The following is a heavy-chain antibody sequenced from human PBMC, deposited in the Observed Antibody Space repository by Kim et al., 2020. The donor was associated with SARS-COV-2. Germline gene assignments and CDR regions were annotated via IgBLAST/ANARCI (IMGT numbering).Heavy chain of an antibody. CDR3: ARPQKKNWFDP. CDR1: GGSISSSSYY. J-gene: IGHJ5*02. V-gene: IGHV4-39*07. CDR2: IYYSGST. Sequence: SETLSLTCTVSGGSISSSSYYWGWIRQPPGKGLEWIGSIYYSGSTYYNPSLKSRVTISVDTSKNQFSLKLSSVTAADPAVYYCARPQKKNWFDPWGQGTLVTVSS.